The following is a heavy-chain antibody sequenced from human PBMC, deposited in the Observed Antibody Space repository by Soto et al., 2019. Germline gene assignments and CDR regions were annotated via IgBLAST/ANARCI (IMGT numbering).Heavy chain of an antibody. CDR1: EVFLRDYP. D-gene: IGHD1-26*01. V-gene: IGHV3-7*03. Sequence: PGGSLRLSGVASEVFLRDYPINWVRQAPWKGLEWVANINRRGIEANYAASVRGRFPVSRDNARNLLYLQMNSLRADDTAVYFFVIGTPQPGIDYFGQRTLV. CDR3: VIGTPQPGIDY. CDR2: INRRGIEA. J-gene: IGHJ4*02.